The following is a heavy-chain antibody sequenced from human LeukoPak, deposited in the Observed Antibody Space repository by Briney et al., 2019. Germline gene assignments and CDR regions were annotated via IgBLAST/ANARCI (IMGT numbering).Heavy chain of an antibody. CDR3: AKDIRHDYGDYGFSLSYYYYMDV. CDR1: GFTFSSYA. D-gene: IGHD4-17*01. J-gene: IGHJ6*03. Sequence: GGSLRLSCAASGFTFSSYAMSWVRQAPGKGLEWVSAISGSGGSTYYADSVKGRFTISRDNSKNTLYLQMNSLRAEDTAVYYCAKDIRHDYGDYGFSLSYYYYMDVWGKGTTVTVSS. CDR2: ISGSGGST. V-gene: IGHV3-23*01.